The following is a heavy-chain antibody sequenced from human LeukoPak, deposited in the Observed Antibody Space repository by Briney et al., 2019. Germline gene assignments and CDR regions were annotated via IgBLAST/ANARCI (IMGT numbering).Heavy chain of an antibody. D-gene: IGHD1-26*01. V-gene: IGHV3-74*01. CDR2: IFSDGSGI. Sequence: GGSLRLSCADSGVSLSSYLMYWGCHTLRPGLWWVSRIFSDGSGISYADSVRGRFTTSTDNAKNTLYLQMNSLRADDTAVYYCTRDWRSMAFDMWGQGTLVTVSS. CDR3: TRDWRSMAFDM. CDR1: GVSLSSYL. J-gene: IGHJ3*02.